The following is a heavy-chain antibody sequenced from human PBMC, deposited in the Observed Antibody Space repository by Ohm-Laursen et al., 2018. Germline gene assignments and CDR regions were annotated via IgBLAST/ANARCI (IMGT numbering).Heavy chain of an antibody. V-gene: IGHV3-21*01. CDR3: ARGTRVLIPLY. D-gene: IGHD3-3*01. CDR1: GFTFSSYT. J-gene: IGHJ4*02. CDR2: ISTSSTYI. Sequence: SLRLSCSASGFTFSSYTMNWVRQAPGKGLEWVSSISTSSTYIYYADSLKGRFTISRDNAENSLYLQMYSLRAEDTAVYYCARGTRVLIPLYWGQGTLVTVSS.